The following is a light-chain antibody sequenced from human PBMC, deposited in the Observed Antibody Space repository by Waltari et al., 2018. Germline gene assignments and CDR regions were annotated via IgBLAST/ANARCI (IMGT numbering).Light chain of an antibody. CDR3: SACDSSRGAWV. CDR1: SNNVGNEG. V-gene: IGLV10-54*04. Sequence: QAALTQPRSVSKGSRQTATLTCTGDSNNVGNEGATLLQQHPGPPPTHLSYRDNNRPSGIAERFSASTSGNTASLTITGLQPEDEAYYYCSACDSSRGAWVFGGGTKLTVL. J-gene: IGLJ3*02. CDR2: RDN.